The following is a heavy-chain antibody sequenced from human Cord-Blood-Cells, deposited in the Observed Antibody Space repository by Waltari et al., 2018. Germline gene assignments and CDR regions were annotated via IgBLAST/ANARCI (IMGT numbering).Heavy chain of an antibody. CDR3: ARAIYYGDYWYFDL. CDR2: IYHSGST. J-gene: IGHJ2*01. V-gene: IGHV4-4*02. Sequence: QVQLQESGPGLVKPSGTLSLTCAVSGGSISSSNWWSWVRQPPGKGVEWSGEIYHSGSTNYNPALKSRVTISVDKSKNQFSLKLSSVTAADTAVYYCARAIYYGDYWYFDLWGRGTLVTVSS. CDR1: GGSISSSNW. D-gene: IGHD4-17*01.